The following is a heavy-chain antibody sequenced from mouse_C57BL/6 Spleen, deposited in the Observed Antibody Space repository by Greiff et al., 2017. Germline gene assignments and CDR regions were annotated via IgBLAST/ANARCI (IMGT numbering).Heavy chain of an antibody. Sequence: EVQLQESGPELVKPGDSVKISCKASGYSFTGYFMNWVMQSHGKSLEWIGRINPYNGDTFYNQKFKGKATLTVDKSSSTAHMELRSLTSEASAVYDCAREAQATFWFADWGQGPMVTVAA. CDR3: AREAQATFWFAD. V-gene: IGHV1-20*01. D-gene: IGHD3-2*02. J-gene: IGHJ3*01. CDR1: GYSFTGYF. CDR2: INPYNGDT.